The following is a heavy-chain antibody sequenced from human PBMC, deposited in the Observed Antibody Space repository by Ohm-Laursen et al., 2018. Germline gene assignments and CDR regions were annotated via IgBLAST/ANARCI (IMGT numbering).Heavy chain of an antibody. CDR1: GFTFGSYS. CDR3: ARGRTVGWSFDL. Sequence: SLRLSCAASGFTFGSYSTNWVRQAPGKGLEWVSSISSSSSYIYYADSVKGRFTISRDNAKNSLYLQMNSLRAEDTAVYYCARGRTVGWSFDLWGRGTLVTVSS. CDR2: ISSSSSYI. D-gene: IGHD1-26*01. J-gene: IGHJ2*01. V-gene: IGHV3-21*01.